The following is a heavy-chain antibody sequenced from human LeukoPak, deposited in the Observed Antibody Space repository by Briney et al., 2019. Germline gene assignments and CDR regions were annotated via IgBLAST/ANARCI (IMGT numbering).Heavy chain of an antibody. Sequence: GGSLRLSCAASGFTFSDYAMTWVRQAPGKGLECVSVISGSGDATNYADSVKGRFTISRDNSKSTLYVQMNSLRAEDTAVYYCAKPTSFYPDSWGQGTLVTVSS. CDR1: GFTFSDYA. CDR3: AKPTSFYPDS. D-gene: IGHD2/OR15-2a*01. V-gene: IGHV3-23*01. CDR2: ISGSGDAT. J-gene: IGHJ4*02.